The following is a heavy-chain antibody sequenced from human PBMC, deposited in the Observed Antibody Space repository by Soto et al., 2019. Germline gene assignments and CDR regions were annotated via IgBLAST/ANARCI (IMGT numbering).Heavy chain of an antibody. D-gene: IGHD6-6*01. CDR1: GGSISSYY. J-gene: IGHJ6*02. CDR2: IYYSGST. CDR3: ARGIKTIAARPYYYYGMDV. V-gene: IGHV4-59*01. Sequence: SETLSLTCTVSGGSISSYYWSWIRQPPGKGLEWIGYIYYSGSTNYNPSLKSRVTISVDTSKNQFSLKLSSVPAADTAVYYCARGIKTIAARPYYYYGMDVWGQRTTVTSP.